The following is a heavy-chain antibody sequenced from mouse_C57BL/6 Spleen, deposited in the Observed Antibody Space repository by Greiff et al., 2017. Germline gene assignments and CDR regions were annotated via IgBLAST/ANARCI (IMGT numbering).Heavy chain of an antibody. CDR1: GYTFTGYW. Sequence: QVQLQQSGAELMKPGASVKLSCKATGYTFTGYWIEWVKQRPGHGLEWIGEILPGSGSTNYNEKFKGKATFTADTSSTTAYMQLSILTTEDSAIYYYARDITTVVDYWGQGTTLTVSS. CDR3: ARDITTVVDY. J-gene: IGHJ2*01. D-gene: IGHD1-1*01. CDR2: ILPGSGST. V-gene: IGHV1-9*01.